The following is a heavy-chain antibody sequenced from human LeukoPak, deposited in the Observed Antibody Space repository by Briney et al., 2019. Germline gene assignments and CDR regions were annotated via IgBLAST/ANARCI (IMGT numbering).Heavy chain of an antibody. CDR2: IYPGDSDT. V-gene: IGHV5-51*01. CDR3: ARSYDILTGYSFTSDYYYGMDV. Sequence: GESLKISCKGSGYSFTSYWIGWVRQMPGKGLEWMGIIYPGDSDTRYSPSFQGQVTISADKSISTAYLQWISLKASDTAMYYCARSYDILTGYSFTSDYYYGMDVWGQGTTVTVSS. J-gene: IGHJ6*02. D-gene: IGHD3-9*01. CDR1: GYSFTSYW.